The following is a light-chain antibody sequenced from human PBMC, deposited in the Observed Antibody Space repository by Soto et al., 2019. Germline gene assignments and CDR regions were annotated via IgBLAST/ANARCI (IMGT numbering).Light chain of an antibody. Sequence: QSALTQPASVSGSPGQSITISCAGTRDDIGAYDYVSRYQQHPGNAPKLLVYEVTNRPSGVSDRFSGSKSGNTASLTISGLQAEDEADYYCNSYTNSSAVVFGGGTKVTVL. CDR2: EVT. CDR3: NSYTNSSAVV. CDR1: RDDIGAYDY. J-gene: IGLJ2*01. V-gene: IGLV2-14*01.